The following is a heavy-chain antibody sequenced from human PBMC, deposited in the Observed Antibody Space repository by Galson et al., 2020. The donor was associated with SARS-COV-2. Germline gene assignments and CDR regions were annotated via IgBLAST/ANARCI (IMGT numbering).Heavy chain of an antibody. J-gene: IGHJ1*01. CDR3: ARDQWIAVAGTLQH. Sequence: GGSLRLSCAASGFTFSSYAMHWVRQAPGKGLEWVAVISYDGSNKYYADSVKGRFTISRDNSKNTLYLQMNSLRAEDTAVYYCARDQWIAVAGTLQHWGQGTLVTVSS. D-gene: IGHD6-19*01. CDR2: ISYDGSNK. CDR1: GFTFSSYA. V-gene: IGHV3-30-3*01.